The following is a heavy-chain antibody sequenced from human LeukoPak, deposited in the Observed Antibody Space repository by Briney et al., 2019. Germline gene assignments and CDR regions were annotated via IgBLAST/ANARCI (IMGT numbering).Heavy chain of an antibody. D-gene: IGHD4-17*01. Sequence: GGSLRLSCAASGFNFSTYAMNWVRQAPGKGLEWVSYISSSSTIYYANSVKGRFTMSRDNAKNSLYLQMNSLRDEDTAVYYCARDQYGAYAIDYWGQGTLVTVSS. J-gene: IGHJ4*02. CDR2: ISSSSTI. CDR3: ARDQYGAYAIDY. CDR1: GFNFSTYA. V-gene: IGHV3-48*02.